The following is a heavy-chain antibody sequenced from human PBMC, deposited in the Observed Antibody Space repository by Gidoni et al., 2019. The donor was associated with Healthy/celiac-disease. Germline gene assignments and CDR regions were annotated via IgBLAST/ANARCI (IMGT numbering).Heavy chain of an antibody. CDR3: ARGGYCSGGSCYVSSLYWYFDL. D-gene: IGHD2-15*01. V-gene: IGHV1-18*04. CDR2: IRAYKGNT. J-gene: IGHJ2*01. CDR1: GYTFTSYG. Sequence: QVQLVQSGAEVKKPGASVKVSCKASGYTFTSYGISWLRQAPGQGLEWMGWIRAYKGNTNYAEKLQGRVTMTTDAPTSTAYMELRSLRSDDTAVYYCARGGYCSGGSCYVSSLYWYFDLWGRGTLVTVSS.